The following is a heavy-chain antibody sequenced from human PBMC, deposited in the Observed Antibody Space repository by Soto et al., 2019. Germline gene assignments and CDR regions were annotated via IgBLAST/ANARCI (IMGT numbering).Heavy chain of an antibody. D-gene: IGHD3-3*01. V-gene: IGHV4-31*03. CDR2: IYYTGTT. J-gene: IGHJ6*02. CDR1: GGSTHTGAYY. CDR3: ARDRRDDYDFWSDYEQHQNQYAMAV. Sequence: QVQLQESGPGLVKPSETLSLTCSVSGGSTHTGAYYWTWIRQHPGKGLEWIGNIYYTGTTKYNPSLESRLTMSVDTSKNQFSLKLNSVTAADTAVYYCARDRRDDYDFWSDYEQHQNQYAMAVWGQGTTVIVSS.